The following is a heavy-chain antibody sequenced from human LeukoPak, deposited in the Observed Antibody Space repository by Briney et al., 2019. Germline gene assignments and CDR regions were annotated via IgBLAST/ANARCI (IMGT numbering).Heavy chain of an antibody. CDR2: IYYSGST. Sequence: SETLSLTCTVSGGSISGYYWSWIRQPPGKGLEWIGNIYYSGSTNYNPSLRSRVTISVDTSKNQFSLELNSVTAADTAVYYCAIGDGGAALDYWGQGTLVTVSS. J-gene: IGHJ4*02. CDR1: GGSISGYY. V-gene: IGHV4-59*08. D-gene: IGHD3-10*01. CDR3: AIGDGGAALDY.